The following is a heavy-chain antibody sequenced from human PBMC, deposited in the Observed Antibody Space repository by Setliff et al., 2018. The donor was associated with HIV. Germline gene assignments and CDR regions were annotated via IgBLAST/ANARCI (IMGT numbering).Heavy chain of an antibody. CDR2: IYYSGMT. Sequence: SETLSLTCSVSGGSISSYYWSWIRQPPGKGLEWIGDIYYSGMTNYNPSLQSRVTISLDTSKSQFSLKVNSVTAADTAVYYCARDGRYSFGWFDPWGQGTLVTVSS. D-gene: IGHD5-18*01. V-gene: IGHV4-59*01. CDR3: ARDGRYSFGWFDP. CDR1: GGSISSYY. J-gene: IGHJ5*02.